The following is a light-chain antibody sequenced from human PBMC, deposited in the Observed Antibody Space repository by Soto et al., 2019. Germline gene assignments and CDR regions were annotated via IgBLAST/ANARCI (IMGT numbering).Light chain of an antibody. CDR2: GAF. V-gene: IGKV3-20*01. CDR3: QQYGTPPLT. CDR1: QSVSSNY. Sequence: EIVLTQSPGTLSLSPGERATLSCRASQSVSSNYLAWYQQKPGQAPRLLIYGAFCRATGIPDRFSGSGSGTDFNLTISTLGPEDFAVYYCQQYGTPPLTFGGGTKVEIK. J-gene: IGKJ4*01.